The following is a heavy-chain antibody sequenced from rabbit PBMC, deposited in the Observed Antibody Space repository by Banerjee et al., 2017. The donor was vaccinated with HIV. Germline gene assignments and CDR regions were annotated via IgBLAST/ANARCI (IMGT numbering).Heavy chain of an antibody. CDR3: ARGWSNSNL. Sequence: QSLEESGGDLVKPGASLTLTCTASGFSFSSSYYMCWVRQAPGKGLEWIGCINTGSSGSTYYASWAKGRFTISKTSSTTVTLQMTSLTAADTATYFCARGWSNSNLWGQGTLVTVS. V-gene: IGHV1S40*01. J-gene: IGHJ4*01. CDR1: GFSFSSSYY. CDR2: INTGSSGST.